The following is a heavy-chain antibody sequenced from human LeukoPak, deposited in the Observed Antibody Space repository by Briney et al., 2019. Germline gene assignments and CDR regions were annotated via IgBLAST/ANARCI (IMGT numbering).Heavy chain of an antibody. J-gene: IGHJ4*02. Sequence: PSETLSLTCTVSGGSISSYYWSWIRQPPGKGLEWIGYIYYSGSTNYNPSLKSRVTISVDTSKNQFSLKLSSVTAADTAVYYCARASDILTGYSNPYYFDYWGQGTLVTVSS. CDR2: IYYSGST. CDR1: GGSISSYY. D-gene: IGHD3-9*01. V-gene: IGHV4-59*01. CDR3: ARASDILTGYSNPYYFDY.